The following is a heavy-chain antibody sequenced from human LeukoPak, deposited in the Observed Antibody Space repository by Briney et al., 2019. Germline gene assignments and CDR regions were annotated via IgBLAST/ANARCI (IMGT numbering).Heavy chain of an antibody. Sequence: PGRSLRLSCAASGFTFSSYAMHWVRQAPGKGLEWVSSISSSSSYIYYADSVKGRFTISRDNAKNSLYLQMNSLRAEDTAVYYCARGDTGGPDAFDIWGQGTMVTVSS. V-gene: IGHV3-21*01. CDR3: ARGDTGGPDAFDI. CDR1: GFTFSSYA. J-gene: IGHJ3*02. D-gene: IGHD2-8*02. CDR2: ISSSSSYI.